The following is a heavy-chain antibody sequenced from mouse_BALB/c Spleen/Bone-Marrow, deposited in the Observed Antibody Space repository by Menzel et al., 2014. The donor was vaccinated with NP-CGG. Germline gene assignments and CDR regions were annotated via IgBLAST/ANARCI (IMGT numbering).Heavy chain of an antibody. CDR3: ARFAY. CDR2: IDPANGNT. Sequence: EVKLVESGAELVEPGASVKLSCTASGFNIKDTYMHWVKQRPEQGLEWIGKIDPANGNTKYDPKFQGKATITADTSSNTAYLQLSSLTSEDTAVYYCARFAYWGQGTLVTVSA. CDR1: GFNIKDTY. J-gene: IGHJ3*01. V-gene: IGHV14-3*02.